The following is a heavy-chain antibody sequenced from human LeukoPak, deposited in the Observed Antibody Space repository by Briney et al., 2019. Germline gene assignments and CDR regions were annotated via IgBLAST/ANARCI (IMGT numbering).Heavy chain of an antibody. J-gene: IGHJ4*02. Sequence: PGGSLRLSCAASGFTVSSYYMGWVRQAPGKGLEWVSVIYSGGDTYYADSVEGRFTISRDNSKNMIYLEMSSLKAEDTAVYYCAKERSLEIAVAGTVFDYWGQGTLVTVSS. D-gene: IGHD6-19*01. V-gene: IGHV3-66*01. CDR1: GFTVSSYY. CDR3: AKERSLEIAVAGTVFDY. CDR2: IYSGGDT.